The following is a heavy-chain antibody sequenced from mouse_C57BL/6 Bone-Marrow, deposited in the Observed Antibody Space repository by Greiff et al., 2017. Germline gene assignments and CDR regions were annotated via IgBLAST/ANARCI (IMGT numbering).Heavy chain of an antibody. J-gene: IGHJ3*01. CDR1: GFNIKDYY. Sequence: EVQLQQSGAELMRPGASVKLSCSASGFNIKDYYMHWVKQRPEQSLEWIGRIDPEDGDTEYAPKFQGKATMTADTSSNTAYLQLSSLTSEDTAVYYCTTRGVCSSWGWFAYWGQGTLVTVSA. D-gene: IGHD1-1*01. CDR3: TTRGVCSSWGWFAY. CDR2: IDPEDGDT. V-gene: IGHV14-1*01.